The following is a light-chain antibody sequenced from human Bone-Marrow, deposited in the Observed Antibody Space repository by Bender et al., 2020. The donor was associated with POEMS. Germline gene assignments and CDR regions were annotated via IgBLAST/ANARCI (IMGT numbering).Light chain of an antibody. V-gene: IGLV3-1*01. CDR2: EDN. CDR3: QAWDTSSVV. J-gene: IGLJ2*01. CDR1: QLGDQY. Sequence: SYGLTQPPSVSVSPGHTANITCSGDQLGDQYASWYQLKPGQSPVLVIYEDNKRPSGIPERFSGSNSGNIATLTISGTQALDEDDYYCQAWDTSSVVCGGGTKLTVL.